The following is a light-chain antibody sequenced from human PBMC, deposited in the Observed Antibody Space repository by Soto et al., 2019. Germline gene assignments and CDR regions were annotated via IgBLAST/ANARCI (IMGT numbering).Light chain of an antibody. J-gene: IGKJ1*01. CDR2: AAS. CDR1: QSISSY. Sequence: DIQMTQSPSSLSASVGDRVTITCRASQSISSYLNWYQQKPGKAAKLLIYAASSLQSGVPSRFSGSGSGTDFTLTISSLQPEDFGTYHCQQYDVHTKTFGQGTKVDIK. CDR3: QQYDVHTKT. V-gene: IGKV1-39*01.